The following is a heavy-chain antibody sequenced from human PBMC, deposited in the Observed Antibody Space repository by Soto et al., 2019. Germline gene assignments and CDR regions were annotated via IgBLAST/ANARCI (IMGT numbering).Heavy chain of an antibody. CDR1: GFTFSSYE. J-gene: IGHJ5*02. D-gene: IGHD6-19*01. CDR2: ISSSGSTI. V-gene: IGHV3-48*03. Sequence: GGSLRLSCAASGFTFSSYEMNWVRRAPGKGLEWVSYISSSGSTIYYADSVKGRFTISRDNAKNSLYLQMNSLRAEDTAVYYCARDGGPKKGSGWPNWFDPWGQGTLVTVSS. CDR3: ARDGGPKKGSGWPNWFDP.